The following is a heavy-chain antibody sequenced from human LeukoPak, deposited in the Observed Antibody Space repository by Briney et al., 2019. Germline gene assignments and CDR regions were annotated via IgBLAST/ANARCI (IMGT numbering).Heavy chain of an antibody. D-gene: IGHD2-2*01. Sequence: PGGSLRLSCAASGFTFSDYYMSWIRQAPGKGLEWVSYISSGGSTIYYADSVRGRFTISRDNAKNSLYLQMNSLRAEDTAVYYCARDVIDCSSTSCYLDWFDPWGQGTLVTVSS. CDR3: ARDVIDCSSTSCYLDWFDP. CDR2: ISSGGSTI. V-gene: IGHV3-11*04. CDR1: GFTFSDYY. J-gene: IGHJ5*02.